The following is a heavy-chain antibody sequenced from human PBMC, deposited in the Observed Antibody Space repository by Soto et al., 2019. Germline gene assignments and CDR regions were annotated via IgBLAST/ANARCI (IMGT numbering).Heavy chain of an antibody. D-gene: IGHD3-16*01. V-gene: IGHV5-51*01. CDR2: IYPGNSDT. CDR3: ARRLGYGHKSTWAAMDV. Sequence: PGESLKISCTSSGFSFTSYWIAWVRQLPGKGLEWVGIIYPGNSDTLYGPSFQGQVTISADRSMNAAYLQWSGLRASDTATYYCARRLGYGHKSTWAAMDVCGLGPTVTVSS. CDR1: GFSFTSYW. J-gene: IGHJ6*02.